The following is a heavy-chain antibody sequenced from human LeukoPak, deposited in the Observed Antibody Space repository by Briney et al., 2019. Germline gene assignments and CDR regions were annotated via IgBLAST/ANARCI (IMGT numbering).Heavy chain of an antibody. V-gene: IGHV4-30-4*01. CDR2: IYYSGST. CDR3: ARETRELYSSSSARDY. CDR1: GGSIRSGDYY. Sequence: PSETLSLTCTVSGGSIRSGDYYWSWIRQPPGKGLEWIGYIYYSGSTYYNPSLKSRVTMSVDTSKNQFSLKLSSVTAADTAVYYCARETRELYSSSSARDYWGQGTLVTVSS. J-gene: IGHJ4*02. D-gene: IGHD6-6*01.